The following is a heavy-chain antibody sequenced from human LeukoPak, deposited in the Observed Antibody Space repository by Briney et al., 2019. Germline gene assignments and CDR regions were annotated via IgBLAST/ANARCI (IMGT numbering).Heavy chain of an antibody. CDR1: GGSISNYY. V-gene: IGHV4-59*01. CDR3: ARSRAEGGTMIVVVSYWYFDL. CDR2: TYHSGTT. D-gene: IGHD3-22*01. J-gene: IGHJ2*01. Sequence: SETLSLTCTVSGGSISNYYWSWIRQPPGKGLEWIGYTYHSGTTNYNPSLKSRVTISVDTSENQFSLKLSSVTAADTAVYYCARSRAEGGTMIVVVSYWYFDLWGRGTLVTVSS.